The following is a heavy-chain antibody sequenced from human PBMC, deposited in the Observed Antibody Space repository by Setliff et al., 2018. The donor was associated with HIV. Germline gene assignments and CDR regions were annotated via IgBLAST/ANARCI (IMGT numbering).Heavy chain of an antibody. Sequence: SETLSLTCAVYGGSFSGYYWSWIRQPPGKGLEWIGEINHSGSTNYNPSLQSRVTISVDTSKNQFSLKLSSVTAADTAVYYCARVPWWGRGEYYYYYMDVWGKGTTVTVSS. V-gene: IGHV4-34*01. J-gene: IGHJ6*03. D-gene: IGHD2-21*02. CDR3: ARVPWWGRGEYYYYYMDV. CDR1: GGSFSGYY. CDR2: INHSGST.